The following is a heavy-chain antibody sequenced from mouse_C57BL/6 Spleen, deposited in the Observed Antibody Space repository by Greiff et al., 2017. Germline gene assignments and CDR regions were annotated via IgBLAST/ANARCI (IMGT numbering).Heavy chain of an antibody. D-gene: IGHD1-1*01. Sequence: EVQLQESGAELVRPGASVKLSCTASGFNFKDYYMHWVKQRPEQGLEWIGRIDPGGGATDYAAKFQGKATMTADTSSNTAYLQLSSLTSEDTAVYYCTTATRVDYWGQGTTLTVSS. V-gene: IGHV14-1*01. J-gene: IGHJ2*01. CDR1: GFNFKDYY. CDR3: TTATRVDY. CDR2: IDPGGGAT.